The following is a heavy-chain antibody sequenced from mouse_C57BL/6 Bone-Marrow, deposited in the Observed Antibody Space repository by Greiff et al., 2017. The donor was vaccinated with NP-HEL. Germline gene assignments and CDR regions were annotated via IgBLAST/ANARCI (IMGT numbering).Heavy chain of an antibody. CDR1: GFSLTSYG. CDR3: ARNALYSNYDWYFDV. J-gene: IGHJ1*03. CDR2: IWSGGST. D-gene: IGHD2-5*01. Sequence: VKLQESGPGLVQPSQSLSITCTVSGFSLTSYGVHWVRQSPGQGLEWLGVIWSGGSTDYNAAFISRLSISKDNSKSQVFFKMNSLQADDTAIYYCARNALYSNYDWYFDVWGTGTTVTVSS. V-gene: IGHV2-2*01.